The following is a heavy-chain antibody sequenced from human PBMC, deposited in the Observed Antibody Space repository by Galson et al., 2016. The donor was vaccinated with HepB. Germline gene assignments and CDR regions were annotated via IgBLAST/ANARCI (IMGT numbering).Heavy chain of an antibody. CDR2: ISASSSTT. Sequence: SLRLSCAASGLRFSRYNMNWVRQAPGKGLEWVSFISASSSTTYYAGSLKGRFTVSRDNAKNSLYLQMNSLRDEDTAVYYCVRAYDGSSYGYYYWGQGTLVTVSS. CDR1: GLRFSRYN. V-gene: IGHV3-48*02. J-gene: IGHJ4*02. CDR3: VRAYDGSSYGYYY. D-gene: IGHD5-18*01.